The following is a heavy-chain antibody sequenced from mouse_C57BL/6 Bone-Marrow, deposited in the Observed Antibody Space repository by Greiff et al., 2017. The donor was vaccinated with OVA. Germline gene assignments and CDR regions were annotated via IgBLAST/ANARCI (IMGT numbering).Heavy chain of an antibody. CDR3: ARIDYGSSLYYFDY. V-gene: IGHV1-81*01. J-gene: IGHJ2*01. CDR2: IYPRSGNT. Sequence: QVQLQQSGAELVKPGASVKLSCKASGYTFTEYTIHWVKQRSGQGLEWIGEIYPRSGNTYYNEKFKGKATLTADKSSSTAYMELRSLTSEDSAVYFCARIDYGSSLYYFDYWGQGTTLTVSS. CDR1: GYTFTEYT. D-gene: IGHD1-1*01.